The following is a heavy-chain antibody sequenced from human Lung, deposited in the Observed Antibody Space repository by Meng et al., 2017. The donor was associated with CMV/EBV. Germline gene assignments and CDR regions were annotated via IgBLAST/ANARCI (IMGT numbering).Heavy chain of an antibody. CDR2: IYPGDSDT. CDR3: ARLKNYYDSSGYLNDAFDI. D-gene: IGHD3-22*01. Sequence: XVSXKGSGYSFTSYWIGWVRQMPGKGLEWMGIIYPGDSDTRYSPSFQGQVTISADKSISTAYLQWSSLKASDTAMYYCARLKNYYDSSGYLNDAFDIXGQGXMVTVSS. J-gene: IGHJ3*02. V-gene: IGHV5-51*01. CDR1: GYSFTSYW.